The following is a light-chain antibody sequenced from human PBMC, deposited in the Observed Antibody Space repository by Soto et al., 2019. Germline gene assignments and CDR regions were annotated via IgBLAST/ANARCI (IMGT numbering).Light chain of an antibody. V-gene: IGKV3-15*01. CDR3: QQYDSSSPT. Sequence: EILMTQSPATLSVSPGERATLSCRASQSVSSDLAWYQQRPGQAPRLLIHGASTRATGISARFSGSGSGTEFTLTISSLQSDDFATYYCQQYDSSSPTFGQGTKLEIK. CDR2: GAS. CDR1: QSVSSD. J-gene: IGKJ2*01.